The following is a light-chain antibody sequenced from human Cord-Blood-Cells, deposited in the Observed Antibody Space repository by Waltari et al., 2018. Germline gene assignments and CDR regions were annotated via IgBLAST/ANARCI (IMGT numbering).Light chain of an antibody. V-gene: IGLV2-14*01. Sequence: QSALTQPASVSGSPGQSITISCTGTSSDVGGYNYVSWYQQHPGKAPKLMIYEVSNRPSGVSNRFSGATSGNTASLTISGLQAEDEADYYCSSYTSSSTLVVGGGTKLTVL. CDR3: SSYTSSSTLV. CDR1: SSDVGGYNY. CDR2: EVS. J-gene: IGLJ3*02.